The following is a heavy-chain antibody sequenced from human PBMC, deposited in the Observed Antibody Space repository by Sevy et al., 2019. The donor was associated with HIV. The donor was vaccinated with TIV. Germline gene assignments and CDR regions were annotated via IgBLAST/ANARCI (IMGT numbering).Heavy chain of an antibody. Sequence: GGSLRLSCAASGFTFSSYDMHWVRQAPGKGLEWVAVISYDGSNKYYADSVKGRFTISRDNSKNTLYLQMNSLRAEDTAVYYCAKGSWNGDFDYWGQGTLVTVSS. V-gene: IGHV3-30*18. D-gene: IGHD1-1*01. CDR1: GFTFSSYD. CDR2: ISYDGSNK. CDR3: AKGSWNGDFDY. J-gene: IGHJ4*02.